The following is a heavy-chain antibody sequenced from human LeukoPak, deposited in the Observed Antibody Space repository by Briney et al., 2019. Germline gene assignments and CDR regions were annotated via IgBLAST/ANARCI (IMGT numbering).Heavy chain of an antibody. CDR1: GYTFTSYD. Sequence: SVKVSCKASGYTFTSYDINWVRQAPGQGLEWMGGIIPIFGTANCAQKFQGRVTITTDESTSTAYMELSSLRSEDTAVYYCARGTVDTAMVYYFDYWGQGTLVTVSS. CDR3: ARGTVDTAMVYYFDY. CDR2: IIPIFGTA. D-gene: IGHD5-18*01. J-gene: IGHJ4*02. V-gene: IGHV1-69*05.